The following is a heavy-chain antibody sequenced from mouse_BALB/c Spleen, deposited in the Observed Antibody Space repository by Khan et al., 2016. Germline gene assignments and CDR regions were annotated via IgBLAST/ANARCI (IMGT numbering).Heavy chain of an antibody. D-gene: IGHD2-2*01. CDR1: GYSITSDYA. Sequence: VQLKESGPGLVKPSQSLSLTCTVTGYSITSDYAWNWIRQFPGNKLEWMGYISYSGSTNYNPSLKSRVSNTRDTSKNQVFLQLNSVTTEDTATSYCARSFGYRGFAYWGQGTLVTVSA. CDR3: ARSFGYRGFAY. V-gene: IGHV3-2*02. CDR2: ISYSGST. J-gene: IGHJ3*01.